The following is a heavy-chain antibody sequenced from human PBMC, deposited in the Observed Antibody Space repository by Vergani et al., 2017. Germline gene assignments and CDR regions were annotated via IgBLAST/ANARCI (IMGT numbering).Heavy chain of an antibody. CDR1: GDSITNGGLS. V-gene: IGHV4-30-2*01. Sequence: QLQLQESGSGLVKPSQTLSLTCAVSGDSITNGGLSWNWIRQPPGKGPEWIGYIFPSGNSDYNPSLKNRVSISLDKSKNQFSLWVNSVTAADTAVYFCARAALGAHVGYYYYMDVWGKGKTVVVSS. CDR3: ARAALGAHVGYYYYMDV. J-gene: IGHJ6*03. D-gene: IGHD1-26*01. CDR2: IFPSGNS.